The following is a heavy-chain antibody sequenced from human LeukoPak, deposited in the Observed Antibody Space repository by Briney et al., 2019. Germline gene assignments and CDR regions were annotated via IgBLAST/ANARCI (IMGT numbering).Heavy chain of an antibody. CDR2: ISYDGSNK. CDR3: ARDPGFGEINYFEY. CDR1: GFTFSSYA. V-gene: IGHV3-30*04. D-gene: IGHD3-10*01. Sequence: GGSLRLSCAASGFTFSSYAMHWVRQAPGKGLEWVAVISYDGSNKYYADSVKGRFTISRDNSKNTLYLQMNSLRAEDTAVYYCARDPGFGEINYFEYWGQGTLVTVSS. J-gene: IGHJ4*02.